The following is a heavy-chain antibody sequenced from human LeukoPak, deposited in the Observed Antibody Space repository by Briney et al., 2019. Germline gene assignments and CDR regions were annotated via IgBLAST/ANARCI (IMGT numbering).Heavy chain of an antibody. CDR2: ISSSSSYT. CDR3: ARGGGYEPIDY. Sequence: GGSLRLSCAASGFTFSDYYMSWIRQAPGKGLEWVSYISSSSSYTNYADSVKGRFTISRDNAKNSLYLQMNRLRAEDTGVYCCARGGGYEPIDYWGQGTLVTVSS. V-gene: IGHV3-11*06. D-gene: IGHD5-12*01. J-gene: IGHJ4*02. CDR1: GFTFSDYY.